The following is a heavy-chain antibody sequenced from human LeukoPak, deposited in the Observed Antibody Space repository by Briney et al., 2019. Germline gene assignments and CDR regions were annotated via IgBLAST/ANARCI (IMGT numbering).Heavy chain of an antibody. D-gene: IGHD2-2*01. CDR2: ISGSGGST. J-gene: IGHJ4*02. Sequence: PGGSLRLSCAASGFTFSSYAMSWVRQAPGKGLEWVSAISGSGGSTYYADSVKGRFTISRDNSKNTLYLQMNSLRAEDTAVYYCAKDPRHIVVVPAAQFDYWGQGPLVTVPS. CDR1: GFTFSSYA. V-gene: IGHV3-23*01. CDR3: AKDPRHIVVVPAAQFDY.